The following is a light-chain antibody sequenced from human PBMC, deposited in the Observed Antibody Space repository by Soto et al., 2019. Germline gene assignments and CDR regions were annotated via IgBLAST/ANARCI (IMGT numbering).Light chain of an antibody. CDR2: GAS. CDR3: QQYDGSPRT. CDR1: QSVSSSY. V-gene: IGKV3-20*01. J-gene: IGKJ1*01. Sequence: EIVLTQSPGTLSLSPGERATLSCRASQSVSSSYLAWYHQKPGQAPRLLIYGASSRATGIPDRFSGSGSGTDFTLTISRLEPEDFAVYYCQQYDGSPRTFGQGTKVQIK.